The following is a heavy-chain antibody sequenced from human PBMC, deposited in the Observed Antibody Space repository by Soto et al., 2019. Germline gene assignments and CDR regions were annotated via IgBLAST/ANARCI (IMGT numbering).Heavy chain of an antibody. V-gene: IGHV3-33*01. J-gene: IGHJ4*02. CDR3: ARDHAPSGSYFPHDY. CDR1: GFTFSTYG. Sequence: LRLSCAGSGFTFSTYGMHWVRQAPGKGLEWVALIWYDGSNKYYADSVKGRFTISRDNSKNTLYLQMNSLRAEDTAVYYCARDHAPSGSYFPHDYWGQGTLVTVSS. D-gene: IGHD1-26*01. CDR2: IWYDGSNK.